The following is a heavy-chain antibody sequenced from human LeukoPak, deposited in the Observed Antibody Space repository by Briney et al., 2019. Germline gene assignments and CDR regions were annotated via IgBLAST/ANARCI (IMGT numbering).Heavy chain of an antibody. CDR2: IYYSGST. CDR1: GGSISSYY. V-gene: IGHV4-59*01. CDR3: ATRGEARLGGSGWSNFDY. Sequence: SETLSLTCTVSGGSISSYYWSWIRQPPGKGLEWIGYIYYSGSTNYNPSLKSRVTISVDTSKNQFSLKLSSVTAADTAVYYCATRGEARLGGSGWSNFDYWGQGTLVTVSS. J-gene: IGHJ4*02. D-gene: IGHD6-19*01.